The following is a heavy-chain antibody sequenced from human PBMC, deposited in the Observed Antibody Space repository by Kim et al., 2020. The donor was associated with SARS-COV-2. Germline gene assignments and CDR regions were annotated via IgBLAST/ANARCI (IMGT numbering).Heavy chain of an antibody. CDR1: GFTLSDYY. J-gene: IGHJ6*02. D-gene: IGHD6-13*01. CDR2: ISSSNSNK. CDR3: SSSTWWYGMDV. V-gene: IGHV3-11*01. Sequence: RGSLRLSCAASGFTLSDYYISWIRQAPGKGLEWVSHISSSNSNKHFADSVKGRFTISRDNAKNSLYLQMNSVRAEDTAVYYCSSSTWWYGMDVWGHGTTVTVSS.